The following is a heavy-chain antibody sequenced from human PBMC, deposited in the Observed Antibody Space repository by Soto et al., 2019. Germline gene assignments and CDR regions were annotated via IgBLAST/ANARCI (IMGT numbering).Heavy chain of an antibody. J-gene: IGHJ5*02. D-gene: IGHD3-22*01. Sequence: SETLSLTCTVSGGSISSGGYYWSWIRQHPGKGLEWIGYIYYSGSTYYNPSLKSRVTISVDTSKNQFSLKLSSVTAADTAVYYCARDDYYDRSRWFDHRGQGTFVTV. V-gene: IGHV4-31*03. CDR1: GGSISSGGYY. CDR3: ARDDYYDRSRWFDH. CDR2: IYYSGST.